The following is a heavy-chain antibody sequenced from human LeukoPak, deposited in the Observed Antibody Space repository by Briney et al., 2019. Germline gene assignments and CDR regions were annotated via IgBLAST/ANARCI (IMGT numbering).Heavy chain of an antibody. Sequence: GWAVRLSCAASGCTFSSYIINWVGQAPGKGGEGVSSISNSSSYIYYADSVNGRFTISRDNAKNSLYLQMNSLRAEDTAVYYCARDAAPRYSSSPSNFDYWGQGTLVTVSS. CDR1: GCTFSSYI. CDR2: ISNSSSYI. D-gene: IGHD6-6*01. V-gene: IGHV3-21*01. J-gene: IGHJ4*02. CDR3: ARDAAPRYSSSPSNFDY.